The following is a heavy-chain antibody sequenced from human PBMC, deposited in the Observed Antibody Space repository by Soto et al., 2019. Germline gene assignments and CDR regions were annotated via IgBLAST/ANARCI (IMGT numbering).Heavy chain of an antibody. V-gene: IGHV3-21*06. Sequence: GGSLRLSCVASGFNFSYNAMSWVRQAPGKGLQCVSSISSTTNYIYYGDSMKGRFTISRDNAKNSLYLEMNSLRAEDTAVYYCARESEDLTSNFDYWGQGTLVTVYS. CDR1: GFNFSYNA. CDR2: ISSTTNYI. J-gene: IGHJ4*02. CDR3: ARESEDLTSNFDY.